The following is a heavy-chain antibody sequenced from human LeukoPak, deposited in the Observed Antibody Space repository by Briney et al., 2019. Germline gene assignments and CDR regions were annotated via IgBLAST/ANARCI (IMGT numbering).Heavy chain of an antibody. D-gene: IGHD2-21*02. Sequence: GGSLRLSCAASGFTVSSNYMSWVRQAPGQGLGWVSVIYSGGNTYYADSVKGRFIISRDTSKNTLYLQMNSLRAEDTAVYYCARGSRGGDSELDYWGQGTLVTVSS. J-gene: IGHJ4*02. V-gene: IGHV3-53*01. CDR3: ARGSRGGDSELDY. CDR2: IYSGGNT. CDR1: GFTVSSNY.